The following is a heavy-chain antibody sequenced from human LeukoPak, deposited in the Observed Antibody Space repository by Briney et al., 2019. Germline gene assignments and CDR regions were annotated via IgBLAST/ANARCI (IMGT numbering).Heavy chain of an antibody. CDR3: TRDGYSYGKGPIDY. CDR1: GFTFGDYA. Sequence: GGSLRLSCTASGFTFGDYAMSWFRQAPGKGLEWVGFIRSKAYGGTTEYAASVKGRFTISRDDSKSTAYLQMNSLKTEDTAVYYCTRDGYSYGKGPIDYWGQGTLVTVSS. J-gene: IGHJ4*02. D-gene: IGHD5-18*01. CDR2: IRSKAYGGTT. V-gene: IGHV3-49*03.